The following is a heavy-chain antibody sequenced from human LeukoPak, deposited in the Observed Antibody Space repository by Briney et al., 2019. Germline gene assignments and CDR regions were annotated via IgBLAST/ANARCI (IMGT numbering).Heavy chain of an antibody. CDR2: IKQDGSEK. CDR3: ARDRWEGSSWFPASYYYYGMDV. D-gene: IGHD6-13*01. V-gene: IGHV3-7*01. J-gene: IGHJ6*02. CDR1: GFTFSSYW. Sequence: GGSLRLSCAASGFTFSSYWVSWVRQAPGKGLEWVANIKQDGSEKYYVDSVKGRFTISRDNAKNSLYLQMNSLRAEDTAVYYCARDRWEGSSWFPASYYYYGMDVWGQGTTVTVSS.